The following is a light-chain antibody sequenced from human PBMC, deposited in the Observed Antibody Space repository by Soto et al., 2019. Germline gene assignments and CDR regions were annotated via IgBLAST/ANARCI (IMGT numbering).Light chain of an antibody. CDR3: QQYGSSPRT. J-gene: IGKJ1*01. V-gene: IGKV3-20*01. Sequence: ENVLTQSPGTLSLSPGERATLSCRASQSVSSSYLAWYQQKPGQAPRLLIYDASSRATGIPDRFSGSVSGADFTLTISSLEPEDFAVYFCQQYGSSPRTFGQGTKVEIK. CDR2: DAS. CDR1: QSVSSSY.